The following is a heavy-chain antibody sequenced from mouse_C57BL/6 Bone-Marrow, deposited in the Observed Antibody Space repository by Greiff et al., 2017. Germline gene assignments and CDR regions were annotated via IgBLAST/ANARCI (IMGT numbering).Heavy chain of an antibody. J-gene: IGHJ2*01. CDR3: TREDYDYDEHHDY. CDR2: IDPETGGT. CDR1: GYTFTDYE. D-gene: IGHD2-4*01. V-gene: IGHV1-15*01. Sequence: QVQLQQSGAELVRPGASLTLSCKASGYTFTDYEMHWVKQTPVHGLEWIGAIDPETGGTAYNQKFKGKAILTADKSSSTAYMELRSLTSEDSAVYYCTREDYDYDEHHDYWGQGTTLTVSS.